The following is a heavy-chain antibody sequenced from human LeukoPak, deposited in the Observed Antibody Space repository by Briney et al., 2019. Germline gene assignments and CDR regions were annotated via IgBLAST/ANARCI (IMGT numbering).Heavy chain of an antibody. CDR3: ARMIGRGRGAFDI. V-gene: IGHV3-21*04. CDR1: GFTFTNYA. Sequence: GGSLRLSCAASGFTFTNYAMNWVRQAPGKGLEWVSAISGSGGSTYYADSVKGRFTISRDNAKNSLYLQMNSLRAEGTAVYYCARMIGRGRGAFDIWGQGTMVTVSS. CDR2: ISGSGGST. D-gene: IGHD3-22*01. J-gene: IGHJ3*02.